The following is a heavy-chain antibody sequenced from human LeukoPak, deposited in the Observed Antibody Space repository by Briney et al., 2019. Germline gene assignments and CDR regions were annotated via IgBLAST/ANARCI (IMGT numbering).Heavy chain of an antibody. V-gene: IGHV3-23*01. D-gene: IGHD2-15*01. CDR2: ISGGGGST. J-gene: IGHJ4*02. CDR3: AKGDLLLVPSYFAS. Sequence: PGGSLRLSCAASGMKFSSYAMAWVRQAPGMGLEWVALISGGGGSTYYADSVTGRFTISRDNSKNTVSLQMNSLRAVDTAVYYCAKGDLLLVPSYFASWGQGTPVTVSS. CDR1: GMKFSSYA.